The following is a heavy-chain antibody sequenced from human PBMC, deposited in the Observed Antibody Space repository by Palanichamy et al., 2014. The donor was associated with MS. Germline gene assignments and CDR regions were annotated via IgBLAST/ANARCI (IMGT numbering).Heavy chain of an antibody. D-gene: IGHD3-3*01. CDR1: GYAFTNYA. J-gene: IGHJ5*02. Sequence: QVQLVQSGAEVKKPGASVKVSCKASGYAFTNYAIHWVRQAPGQRLEWMGWINAGNDNTKYSQKFQSRVTITRDTSADTAYMELSSLRSEDTALYYCAREHDSWSGYSFDLWGQGTLVTASS. CDR2: INAGNDNT. CDR3: AREHDSWSGYSFDL. V-gene: IGHV1-3*01.